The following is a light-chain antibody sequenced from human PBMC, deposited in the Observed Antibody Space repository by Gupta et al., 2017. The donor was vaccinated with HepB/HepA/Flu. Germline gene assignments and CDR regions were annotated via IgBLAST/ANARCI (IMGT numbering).Light chain of an antibody. CDR2: EVN. J-gene: IGLJ2*01. V-gene: IGLV2-23*02. CDR3: CSYAGSRTLI. Sequence: SALTQPASVSGSPGQSITISCTGTSSDVGTYNLVSWFQQHPGKAPKLVIYEVNKRPSGVSDRFSGSKSGNTASLTISGLQAEDECDYYCCSYAGSRTLIFGGGTKLTVL. CDR1: SSDVGTYNL.